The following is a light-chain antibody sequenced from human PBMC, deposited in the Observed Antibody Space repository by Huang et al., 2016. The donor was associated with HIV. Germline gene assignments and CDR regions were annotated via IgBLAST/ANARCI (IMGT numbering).Light chain of an antibody. CDR3: MQSLQSLT. Sequence: DIVMTQSPLSLPVTPGEPASISCRSSQSLVHDNGYSYLDWYLQKQGQSPQVLIYMASVRAPGIPDRVSGGGAGTNFTLEINRVDAEDVGTYYCMQSLQSLTFGGGTRLEIK. V-gene: IGKV2-28*01. CDR2: MAS. J-gene: IGKJ4*01. CDR1: QSLVHDNGYSY.